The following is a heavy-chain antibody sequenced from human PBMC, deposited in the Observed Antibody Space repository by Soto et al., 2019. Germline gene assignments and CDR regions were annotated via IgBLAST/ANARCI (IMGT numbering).Heavy chain of an antibody. CDR1: GYIFTSYA. Sequence: QVQLVQSGSEVKKPGASMKVSCKASGYIFTSYALHWVRQVPGQRLEWMAWINVGNANTKYSQKFQGRITITRDTSASTAYMELSSLRSEDTVVYYCARGKGYGILQYWGQGTQVIVSS. D-gene: IGHD2-15*01. CDR2: INVGNANT. CDR3: ARGKGYGILQY. V-gene: IGHV1-3*01. J-gene: IGHJ4*02.